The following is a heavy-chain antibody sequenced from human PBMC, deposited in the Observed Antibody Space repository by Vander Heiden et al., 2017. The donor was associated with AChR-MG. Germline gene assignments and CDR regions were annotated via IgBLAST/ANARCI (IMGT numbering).Heavy chain of an antibody. V-gene: IGHV3-23*01. CDR2: ITDRGDGT. CDR1: GFGVNANA. D-gene: IGHD2-21*01. J-gene: IGHJ6*02. CDR3: AKDCSMVVGGMDV. Sequence: EVQLLESGGDLVQPGGSLRLSWAASGFGVNANAMSWFRPAPGKRPGWGATITDRGDGTNYADSVKGRFTISRDNSKNTLYLQISSLRAEDTAVYYCAKDCSMVVGGMDVWGQGTTVTVSS.